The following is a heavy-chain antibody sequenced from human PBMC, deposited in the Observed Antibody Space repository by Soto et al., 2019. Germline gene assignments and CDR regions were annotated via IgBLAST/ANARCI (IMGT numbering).Heavy chain of an antibody. J-gene: IGHJ6*02. Sequence: SETLSLTCTVSGGSISSGGYYWSWIRQHPGKGLEWIGYIYYSGSTYYNPSLKSRVTISVDTSKNQFSLKLSSVTAADTAVYYCARLDDHYYYYGMDVWGQGTTVTVS. CDR1: GGSISSGGYY. V-gene: IGHV4-31*03. CDR2: IYYSGST. CDR3: ARLDDHYYYYGMDV.